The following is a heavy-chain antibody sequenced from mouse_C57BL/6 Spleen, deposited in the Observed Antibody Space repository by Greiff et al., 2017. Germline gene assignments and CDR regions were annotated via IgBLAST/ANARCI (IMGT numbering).Heavy chain of an antibody. Sequence: QVQLQQSGAELAKPGASVKLSCKASGYTFTSYGIRWVKQRPGQGLEWIGGIYPRSGNTYYNEKFKGKATLTADKSSSTAYMELRRLTSEDSAVYVGARSSKGYYAMDYWGQGTSVTVSS. CDR3: ARSSKGYYAMDY. CDR1: GYTFTSYG. J-gene: IGHJ4*01. D-gene: IGHD1-3*01. V-gene: IGHV1-81*01. CDR2: IYPRSGNT.